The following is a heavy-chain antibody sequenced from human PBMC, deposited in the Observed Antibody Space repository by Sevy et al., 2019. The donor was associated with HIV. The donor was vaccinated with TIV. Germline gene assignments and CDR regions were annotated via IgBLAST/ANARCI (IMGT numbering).Heavy chain of an antibody. CDR1: GFMFGDYA. V-gene: IGHV3-49*04. D-gene: IGHD3-3*01. Sequence: GGYLRLSCTTSGFMFGDYAMSWVRQAPGKGLEWVGFIRRKAYGGTTQYAASVKGRFTISRDDSKSIAYLQMNSLKTEDTAVYYCARGGSTTISRPWDYWGQGTLVTVSS. J-gene: IGHJ4*02. CDR2: IRRKAYGGTT. CDR3: ARGGSTTISRPWDY.